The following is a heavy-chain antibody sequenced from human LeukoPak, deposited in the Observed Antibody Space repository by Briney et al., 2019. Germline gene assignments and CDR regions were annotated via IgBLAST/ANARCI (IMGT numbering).Heavy chain of an antibody. D-gene: IGHD5-24*01. CDR3: ARGGRDGSMTRDHYALHS. J-gene: IGHJ3*02. CDR2: IIPIFGTA. Sequence: GASVKVSLTASGYTFTSYDMIWVRQAPGHGLEWMGGIIPIFGTANYAQKFQGRVTITPDESTSTAYMELSSLCSEDTAVYYCARGGRDGSMTRDHYALHSWVEGAIVTVSS. CDR1: GYTFTSYD. V-gene: IGHV1-69*13.